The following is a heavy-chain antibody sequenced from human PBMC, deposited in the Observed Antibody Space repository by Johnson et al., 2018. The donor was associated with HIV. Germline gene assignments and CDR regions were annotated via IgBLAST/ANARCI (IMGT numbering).Heavy chain of an antibody. CDR1: GFTVSINY. CDR3: ASDWGSRHAFDI. CDR2: IYSGGST. J-gene: IGHJ3*02. V-gene: IGHV3-66*02. Sequence: MQLVESGGGVVRPGGSLRLSCAASGFTVSINYMSWVRQAPGKGLEWVSVIYSGGSTYYADSVKGRFTISRDNSKNTLYLQMNSLRAEDTAVYYCASDWGSRHAFDIWGQGTMVTVSS. D-gene: IGHD7-27*01.